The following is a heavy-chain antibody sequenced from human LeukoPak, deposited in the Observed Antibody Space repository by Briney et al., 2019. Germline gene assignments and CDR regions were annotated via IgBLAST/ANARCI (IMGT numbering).Heavy chain of an antibody. Sequence: GASVKVSCKASGYTFTSYYMHWVRQAPGQGLEWMGIINPSGDRTSYSQKFQGRVTMTRDTSTSTVYMELSSLRSEDTAVYYCARDSVSSGWYGAYYYYGMDVWGQGTTVTVSS. J-gene: IGHJ6*02. CDR3: ARDSVSSGWYGAYYYYGMDV. CDR1: GYTFTSYY. CDR2: INPSGDRT. V-gene: IGHV1-46*01. D-gene: IGHD6-19*01.